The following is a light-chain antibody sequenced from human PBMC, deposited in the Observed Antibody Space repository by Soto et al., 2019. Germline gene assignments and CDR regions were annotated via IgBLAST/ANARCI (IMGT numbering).Light chain of an antibody. CDR1: QTISSW. CDR3: QHYNSYSEA. J-gene: IGKJ1*01. CDR2: KAS. Sequence: DIQMTQSPSTLSGSVGDRVTITCRASQTISSWLAWYQQKPGKAPTLLIYKASTLKSGVPSRFSGSGSGTEFTLTISSLQPDDFATYYCQHYNSYSEAFGQGNKVELK. V-gene: IGKV1-5*03.